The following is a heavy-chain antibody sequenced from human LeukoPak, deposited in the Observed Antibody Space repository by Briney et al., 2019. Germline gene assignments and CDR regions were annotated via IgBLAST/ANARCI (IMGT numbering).Heavy chain of an antibody. J-gene: IGHJ4*02. D-gene: IGHD3-22*01. CDR2: IYYSGTT. Sequence: SETLSLTCTVSGASITTTNYWGWIRHAPGKGLGWIGHIYYSGTTSYSPSLNSRVTISVDTSKNQFSLRLSSVTAADTAVYYCTRHHYDSTGSFDYWGQGALVTVSS. V-gene: IGHV4-39*01. CDR1: GASITTTNY. CDR3: TRHHYDSTGSFDY.